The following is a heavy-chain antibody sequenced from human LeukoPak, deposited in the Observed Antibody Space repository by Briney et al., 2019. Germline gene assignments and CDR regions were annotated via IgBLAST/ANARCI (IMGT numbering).Heavy chain of an antibody. J-gene: IGHJ6*04. V-gene: IGHV3-23*01. CDR2: MSGSGGST. CDR3: ARVRYGELEV. CDR1: GFTFSSYA. Sequence: TGGSLRLSCAASGFTFSSYAMSWVRQAPGKGLEWVSSMSGSGGSTYYADSVKGRFTISRDDSKNTLYLQMNSLRAEDTAVYYCARVRYGELEVWGKGTTVTVSS. D-gene: IGHD4-17*01.